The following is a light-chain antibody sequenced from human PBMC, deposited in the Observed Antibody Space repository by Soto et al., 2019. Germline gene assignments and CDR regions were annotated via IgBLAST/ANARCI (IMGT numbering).Light chain of an antibody. CDR3: QQYNNWPPWT. CDR1: QRVYSGY. J-gene: IGKJ1*01. CDR2: DVS. V-gene: IGKV3D-15*01. Sequence: IALTQPPRTLALSAGEGTTLSCRASQRVYSGYLAWYQQKPGQAPRLLIYDVSNRATGIPARFSGSGSGTDFTLTISSLQSEDFAVYYCQQYNNWPPWTLGQGTKVDIK.